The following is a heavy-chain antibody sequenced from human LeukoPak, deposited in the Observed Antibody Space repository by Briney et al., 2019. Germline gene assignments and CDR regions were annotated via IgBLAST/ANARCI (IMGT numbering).Heavy chain of an antibody. CDR2: ITRSSHYL. CDR1: GFTFSTYS. J-gene: IGHJ4*02. D-gene: IGHD2-15*01. CDR3: ARDYCSGLSCYATLFDY. Sequence: PGGSLRLSCAASGFTFSTYSMHWVRQSPGKGLEWVSSITRSSHYLYYADSVKGRFTISRDDAKNSLYLQLDSLRAEDTAVYYCARDYCSGLSCYATLFDYWGQGTLVTVSS. V-gene: IGHV3-21*01.